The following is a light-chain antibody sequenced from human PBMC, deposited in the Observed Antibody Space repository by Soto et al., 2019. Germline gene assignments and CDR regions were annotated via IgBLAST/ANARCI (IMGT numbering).Light chain of an antibody. Sequence: IVLTQSPAILALSPGDRATLSCRASQSISSSYLAWYQQKPGQAPRLLIYGASTRATAIPARFSGSGSGTEFTLSISSLQSEDFAVYYCQQYNTWPRTFGQGTKVDIK. CDR3: QQYNTWPRT. CDR1: QSISSSY. CDR2: GAS. J-gene: IGKJ1*01. V-gene: IGKV3-15*01.